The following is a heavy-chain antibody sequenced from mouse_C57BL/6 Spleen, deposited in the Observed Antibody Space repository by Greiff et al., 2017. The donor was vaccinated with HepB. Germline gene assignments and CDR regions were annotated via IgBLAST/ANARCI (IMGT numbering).Heavy chain of an antibody. CDR2: IWSGGST. J-gene: IGHJ2*01. CDR1: GFSLTSYG. CDR3: ARYYGSRHY. D-gene: IGHD1-1*01. Sequence: QVQLQQSGPGLVQPSQSLSITCTASGFSLTSYGVHWVRQSPGKGLEWLGVIWSGGSTDYNAAFITRLSISKDNSKSQVFFKMNSLQADDTAIYYCARYYGSRHYWGQGTTLTVSS. V-gene: IGHV2-2*01.